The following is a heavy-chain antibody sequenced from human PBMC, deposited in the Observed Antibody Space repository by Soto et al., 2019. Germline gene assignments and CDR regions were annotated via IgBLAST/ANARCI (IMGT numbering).Heavy chain of an antibody. D-gene: IGHD4-4*01. CDR3: AKETVQTTYSFYGMDV. J-gene: IGHJ6*02. V-gene: IGHV3-30*02. CDR2: VSFDSKNK. CDR1: GFSFESYS. Sequence: PGGSLRLSCGGSGFSFESYSMHWVRQAPGKGLVWVATVSFDSKNKYYIDSVEGRFTLSRDNAKNIVYLQMNSLRHDDTAVYYCAKETVQTTYSFYGMDVWGPGTTVTVSS.